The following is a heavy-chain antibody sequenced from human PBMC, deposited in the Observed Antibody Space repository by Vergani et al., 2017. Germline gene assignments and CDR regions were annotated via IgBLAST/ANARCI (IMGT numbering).Heavy chain of an antibody. CDR2: IKQDGREK. Sequence: EVQLVESGGGLVQPGGSLRLPCAASGFTFSSYWMSWVRQAPGKGLEWVANIKQDGREKYYVDSVKGRFTISKDNAKNSLYLQMNSLRAEDTAVYYGARDPEVPAAKRPDGYYYYYYMDVWGKGTTVTVSS. V-gene: IGHV3-7*01. J-gene: IGHJ6*03. CDR1: GFTFSSYW. D-gene: IGHD2-2*01. CDR3: ARDPEVPAAKRPDGYYYYYYMDV.